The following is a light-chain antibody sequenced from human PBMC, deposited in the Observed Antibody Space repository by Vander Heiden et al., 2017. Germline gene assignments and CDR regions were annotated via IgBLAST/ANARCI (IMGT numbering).Light chain of an antibody. J-gene: IGLJ1*01. CDR3: SSYTTSSTQV. CDR2: DVT. CDR1: SSDVGNDNY. V-gene: IGLV2-14*03. Sequence: QSDLTQPASVSGSPGQPIPISCAGTSSDVGNDNYVSWYQQHPGKAPKLVIYDVTNRPSGVSNRFSGAKSGNTASLTISGLQPEDEADYYCSSYTTSSTQVFGTGTKVTVL.